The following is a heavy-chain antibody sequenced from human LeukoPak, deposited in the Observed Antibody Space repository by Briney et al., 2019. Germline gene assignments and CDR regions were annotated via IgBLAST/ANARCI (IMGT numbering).Heavy chain of an antibody. CDR2: TYYSGST. CDR3: ASLGLDFWSGYPIDP. D-gene: IGHD3-3*01. Sequence: SETLSLTCTVSGGSISSSSYYWGWIRQPPGKGLEWIGSTYYSGSTYYNPSLKSRVTISVDTSKNQFSLKLSSVTAADTAVYYCASLGLDFWSGYPIDPWGQGTLVTVSS. V-gene: IGHV4-39*07. CDR1: GGSISSSSYY. J-gene: IGHJ5*02.